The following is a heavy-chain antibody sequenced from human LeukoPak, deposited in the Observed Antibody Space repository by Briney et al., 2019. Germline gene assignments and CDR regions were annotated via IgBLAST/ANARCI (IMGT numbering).Heavy chain of an antibody. CDR3: TTKGYTYASY. Sequence: GGSLRLSCAASGFTFSHYGMHWVRQAPGKGLEWVAFIRYDGNNKFYTDSVKGRFTISRDNSKNTLYLQMNSLRAEDTAVYYCTTKGYTYASYWGQGTLVTVSS. D-gene: IGHD5-18*01. J-gene: IGHJ4*02. CDR1: GFTFSHYG. V-gene: IGHV3-30*02. CDR2: IRYDGNNK.